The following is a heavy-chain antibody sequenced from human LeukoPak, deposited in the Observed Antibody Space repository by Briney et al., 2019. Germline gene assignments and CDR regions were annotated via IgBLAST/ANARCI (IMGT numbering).Heavy chain of an antibody. J-gene: IGHJ5*02. CDR1: GGSFSGYY. CDR3: ARGPYCSGGSCYYNWFDP. Sequence: SETLSLTCAVYGGSFSGYYWSWIRQPPGKGLEWIGEINHSGSTNYNPSLKGRVTISVDTSKNQFSLKLSSVTAADTAVYYCARGPYCSGGSCYYNWFDPWGQGTLVTVSS. CDR2: INHSGST. V-gene: IGHV4-34*01. D-gene: IGHD2-15*01.